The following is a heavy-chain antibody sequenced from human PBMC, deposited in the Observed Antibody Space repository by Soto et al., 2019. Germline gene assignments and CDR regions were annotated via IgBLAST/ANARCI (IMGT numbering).Heavy chain of an antibody. J-gene: IGHJ3*01. CDR2: IFHGGNT. CDR3: ARARWYDAFDV. Sequence: TSETLSLTCAVSGFFISSGNYWGWIRKPPGKGLEWIGSIFHGGNTYYNPSLKSRVTISVDMSKNQFSLKLNSVTAADTAVYYCARARWYDAFDVWGQGTVVTVSS. D-gene: IGHD2-15*01. CDR1: GFFISSGNY. V-gene: IGHV4-38-2*01.